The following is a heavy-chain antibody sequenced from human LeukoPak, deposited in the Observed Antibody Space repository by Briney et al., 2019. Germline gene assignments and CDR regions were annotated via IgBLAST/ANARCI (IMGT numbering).Heavy chain of an antibody. D-gene: IGHD1-26*01. V-gene: IGHV1-46*01. CDR1: GYTFTNYS. Sequence: ASVKVPCKASGYTFTNYSMNWVRQAPGQGLEWMGWINPTGGSTGYAQKFQGRVTMTRDMSTSTDYMELSSLRSEDTAIYYCARDNSVGDNAWWFDPWGQGTLVTVSS. CDR3: ARDNSVGDNAWWFDP. CDR2: INPTGGST. J-gene: IGHJ5*02.